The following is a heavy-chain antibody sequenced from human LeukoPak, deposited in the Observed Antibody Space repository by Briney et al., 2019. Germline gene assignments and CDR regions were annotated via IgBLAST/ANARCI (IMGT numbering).Heavy chain of an antibody. D-gene: IGHD3-16*01. J-gene: IGHJ4*02. CDR3: ARDLDDYVWGSSDY. CDR1: GFTFSSYA. V-gene: IGHV3-30*04. CDR2: ISYDGSNK. Sequence: GGSLRLSCAASGFTFSSYAMHWVRQAPGKGLEWVAVISYDGSNKYYADSVKGRFTISRDNSKNTLYLQMNSLRAEDTAVYYCARDLDDYVWGSSDYWGQGTLVTVSS.